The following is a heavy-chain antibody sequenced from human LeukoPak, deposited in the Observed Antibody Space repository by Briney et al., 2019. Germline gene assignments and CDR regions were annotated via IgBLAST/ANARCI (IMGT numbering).Heavy chain of an antibody. V-gene: IGHV3-23*01. D-gene: IGHD3-22*01. CDR3: AKSPRAITMIVVVDY. J-gene: IGHJ4*02. CDR2: ISGSGGST. CDR1: GFTFSSYA. Sequence: PGGSLRLSCAASGFTFSSYAMSWVRQVPGKGLEWVSAISGSGGSTYYADSVKGRFTISRDNSKNTLYLQMNSLRAEDTAVYYCAKSPRAITMIVVVDYWGQGTLVTVSS.